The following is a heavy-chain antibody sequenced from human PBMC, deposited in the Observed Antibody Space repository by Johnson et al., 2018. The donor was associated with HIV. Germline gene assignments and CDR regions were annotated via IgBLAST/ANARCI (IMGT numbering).Heavy chain of an antibody. V-gene: IGHV3-30*02. CDR3: AKDENLGVWYSDAFDV. D-gene: IGHD6-19*01. CDR2: IAHDESIT. Sequence: QVQLVESGGGVVQPGGSLRLSCAASGFTFADYGMHWVRQPPGKGLEWVAFIAHDESITHYADSVKGRFTMSRDNSKNTLYLQMKSLRPEDTSIYYCAKDENLGVWYSDAFDVWGQGTVVTVSS. CDR1: GFTFADYG. J-gene: IGHJ3*01.